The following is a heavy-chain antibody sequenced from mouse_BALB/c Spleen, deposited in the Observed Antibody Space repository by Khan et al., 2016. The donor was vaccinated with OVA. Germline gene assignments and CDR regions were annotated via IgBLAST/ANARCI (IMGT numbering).Heavy chain of an antibody. J-gene: IGHJ1*01. Sequence: EVKVVESGGGLVQPGGSRKLSCAASGFTFSSFGMHWVRQAPEKGLEWVAYISSGSSTIYYADTVKGRFTISRDHPKNTLFLQITSLRAEDTAMYCCARSGGIHQCFDVWGAGTTVTVSS. V-gene: IGHV5-17*02. CDR3: ARSGGIHQCFDV. D-gene: IGHD3-1*01. CDR1: GFTFSSFG. CDR2: ISSGSSTI.